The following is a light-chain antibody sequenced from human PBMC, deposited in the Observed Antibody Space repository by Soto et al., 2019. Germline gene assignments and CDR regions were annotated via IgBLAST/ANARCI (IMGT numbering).Light chain of an antibody. CDR2: GAS. CDR3: QEYGSSRT. V-gene: IGKV3-20*01. CDR1: QSVRSNY. Sequence: EIVLTQSPGTLSLSPGEKVTLSCRASQSVRSNYLAWYQQRPGQAPRLLIYGASSRATDIPDRFSGSGSGTDFTLTISRLEPEDFAVYYCQEYGSSRTFGQGSRVEIK. J-gene: IGKJ1*01.